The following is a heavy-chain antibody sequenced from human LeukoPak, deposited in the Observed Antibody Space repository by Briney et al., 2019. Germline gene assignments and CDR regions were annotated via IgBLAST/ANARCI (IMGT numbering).Heavy chain of an antibody. CDR1: GGSISSYY. Sequence: PSETLSLTCTVSGGSISSYYWSWIRQLPGKGLEWIGYIYYSGSTNYNPSLKSRVTISVDTSKNQFSLKLSSVTAADTAVYYCARDHRLYKDYYYYGMDVWGQGTTVTVSS. D-gene: IGHD1-14*01. CDR3: ARDHRLYKDYYYYGMDV. J-gene: IGHJ6*02. CDR2: IYYSGST. V-gene: IGHV4-59*12.